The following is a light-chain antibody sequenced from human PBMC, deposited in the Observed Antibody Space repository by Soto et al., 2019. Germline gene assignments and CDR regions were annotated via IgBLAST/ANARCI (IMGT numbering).Light chain of an antibody. CDR1: HTISNY. Sequence: DMQMTQSPSSLSASVGDRVTITCRASHTISNYLNWYQQRPGKAPNLLIYSSSSLQSGVPPRFSGSGSGTDFTLTISSLQPEDFATYYCQQTYSTPITFGQGTRLEIK. CDR2: SSS. J-gene: IGKJ5*01. V-gene: IGKV1-39*01. CDR3: QQTYSTPIT.